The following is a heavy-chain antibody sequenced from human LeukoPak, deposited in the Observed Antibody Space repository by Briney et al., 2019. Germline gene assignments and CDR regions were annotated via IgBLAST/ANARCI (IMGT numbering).Heavy chain of an antibody. V-gene: IGHV1-24*01. Sequence: ASVKVSCKVSGYTLNELSIHWVRQAGGKGLEWMGGFDPEYGETVYAQKFQGRVTMAEDTSTDTAYMELSSLRSEDTAVYYCAPLDFWVPSTWGQGTLVTVSS. D-gene: IGHD3-3*01. CDR1: GYTLNELS. CDR2: FDPEYGET. CDR3: APLDFWVPST. J-gene: IGHJ5*02.